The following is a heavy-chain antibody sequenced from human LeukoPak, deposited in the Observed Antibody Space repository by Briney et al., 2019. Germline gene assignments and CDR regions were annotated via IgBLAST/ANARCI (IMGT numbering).Heavy chain of an antibody. CDR2: GRDKANSYIT. CDR1: GFTFSDHY. J-gene: IGHJ4*02. D-gene: IGHD3-22*01. CDR3: ARRGSSSGYQPFDY. Sequence: GGSLRLSCAASGFTFSDHYMDWVRQAPGKGLEWVARGRDKANSYITEYAASVKGRFTISRDDSKDSLYLQMNSLKTEDTAVYYCARRGSSSGYQPFDYWGQGTLVTVSS. V-gene: IGHV3-72*01.